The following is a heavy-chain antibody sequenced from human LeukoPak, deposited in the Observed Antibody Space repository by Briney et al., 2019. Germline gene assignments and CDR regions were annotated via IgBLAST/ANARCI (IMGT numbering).Heavy chain of an antibody. J-gene: IGHJ5*02. CDR2: IYTSGST. Sequence: SGTLSLTCTVSGGSISSGSYYWSWIRQPAGKGLEWIGRIYTSGSTNYNPSLKSRVTISVDTSKNQFSLKLSSVTAADTAVYYCARHSSSWYWFDPWGQGTLVTVSS. CDR1: GGSISSGSYY. V-gene: IGHV4-61*02. CDR3: ARHSSSWYWFDP. D-gene: IGHD6-13*01.